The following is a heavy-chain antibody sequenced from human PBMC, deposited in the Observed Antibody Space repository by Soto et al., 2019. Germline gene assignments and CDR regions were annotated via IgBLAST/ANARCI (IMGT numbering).Heavy chain of an antibody. CDR2: ISSSSSYT. Sequence: GGSLRLSCAASGFTFSDYYMSWIRQAPGKGLEWVSYISSSSSYTNYADSVKGRFTISRDNAKNSLYLQMNSLRAEDTAVYYCASAIAAAGPYFDYWGQGTLVTVSS. D-gene: IGHD6-13*01. J-gene: IGHJ4*02. V-gene: IGHV3-11*06. CDR3: ASAIAAAGPYFDY. CDR1: GFTFSDYY.